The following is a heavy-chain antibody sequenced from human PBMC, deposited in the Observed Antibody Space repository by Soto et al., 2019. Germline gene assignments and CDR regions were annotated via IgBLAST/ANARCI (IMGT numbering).Heavy chain of an antibody. CDR3: ARGQRLSDSFDL. Sequence: SETLSLTCSVSGASMSSYYWTWIRQPAGKGLEWIGRIYSSGGTHYNPSLKSRVTISLDTSKNQFSLRLNSVTAADTAVYYCARGQRLSDSFDLWGQGTLVTVSS. J-gene: IGHJ5*02. V-gene: IGHV4-4*07. CDR2: IYSSGGT. CDR1: GASMSSYY. D-gene: IGHD2-2*01.